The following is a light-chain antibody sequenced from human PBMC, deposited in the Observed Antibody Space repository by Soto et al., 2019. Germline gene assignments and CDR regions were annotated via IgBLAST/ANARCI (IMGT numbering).Light chain of an antibody. CDR3: QQRNVWPPIT. CDR2: DST. Sequence: VLTQSPATLSLSPGERATLSCRASQSIHTSLAWYQQKSGKPPRLVIYDSTLRANGVPDRFGGSRSGTEFTLTIKSLEPEDFAVYYCQQRNVWPPITFGQGTRREIK. J-gene: IGKJ5*01. V-gene: IGKV3-11*01. CDR1: QSIHTS.